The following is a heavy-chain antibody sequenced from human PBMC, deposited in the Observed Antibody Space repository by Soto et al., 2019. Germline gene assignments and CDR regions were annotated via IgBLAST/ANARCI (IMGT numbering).Heavy chain of an antibody. V-gene: IGHV4-31*03. CDR2: IYFTGST. J-gene: IGHJ4*02. CDR3: ARDWGSSGWPN. Sequence: SDTLSLTCTVSGHSLSSGGYYWIWIRQHPGKGLEWVGYIYFTGSTLYNPSLKSRLAMSLDTSKNQFSLRLTSVTAADTAVYFCARDWGSSGWPNWGQGTLVTVS. CDR1: GHSLSSGGYY. D-gene: IGHD6-19*01.